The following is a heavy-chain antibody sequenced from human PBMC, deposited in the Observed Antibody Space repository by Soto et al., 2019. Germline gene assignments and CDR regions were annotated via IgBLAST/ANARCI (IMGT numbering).Heavy chain of an antibody. J-gene: IGHJ6*02. CDR3: ARLGHQLVLALYYGMDV. CDR1: GFPFSSHG. V-gene: IGHV3-30*03. D-gene: IGHD6-13*01. CDR2: ISHDGSNK. Sequence: QEHLVESGGGVVQPGRSLRLSCEASGFPFSSHGMHWVRQAPGKGLEWVALISHDGSNKYYADSVKGRFTVSRDNSKKTLYLQMNGLRGDDTAVYFCARLGHQLVLALYYGMDVWGQGTTVPVSS.